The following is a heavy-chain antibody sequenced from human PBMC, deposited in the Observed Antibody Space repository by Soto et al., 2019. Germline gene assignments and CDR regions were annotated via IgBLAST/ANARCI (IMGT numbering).Heavy chain of an antibody. CDR2: IIPIFGTA. V-gene: IGHV1-69*13. D-gene: IGHD5-12*01. Sequence: ASVKVSCKASGGTFSSYAISWVRQAPGQGLEWMGGIIPIFGTANYAQKFQGRVTITADESTSTAYMELSSLRSEDTTVYYCARGVEMATIVTFDYWGQGTLVTVSS. CDR3: ARGVEMATIVTFDY. CDR1: GGTFSSYA. J-gene: IGHJ4*02.